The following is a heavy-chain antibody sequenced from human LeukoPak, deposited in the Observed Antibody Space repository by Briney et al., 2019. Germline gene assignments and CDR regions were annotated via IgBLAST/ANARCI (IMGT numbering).Heavy chain of an antibody. J-gene: IGHJ4*02. Sequence: ASVKVSCKASGGTFSSYAISWVRQAPGQGLEWMGGIIPIFGTANYAQKFQGRVTITADESTSTAYMELSSLRSEDTAVYYCARDGGYDYAFDYWGQGTLVTVSS. V-gene: IGHV1-69*13. CDR1: GGTFSSYA. CDR3: ARDGGYDYAFDY. CDR2: IIPIFGTA. D-gene: IGHD5-12*01.